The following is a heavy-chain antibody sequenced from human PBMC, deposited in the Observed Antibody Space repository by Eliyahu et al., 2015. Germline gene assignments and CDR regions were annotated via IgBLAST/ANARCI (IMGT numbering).Heavy chain of an antibody. Sequence: QVQLQESGPGLVKPSETLSLSCTVSGSPISSGSYYWSWIRQSPGKGLEWIGYVYFNGGTNYNPSLKSRVTILIDTPKNQFSLRLSSVTAADTAVYYCARVIRSTAVDYWGQGTLVTVSS. J-gene: IGHJ4*02. CDR2: VYFNGGT. CDR3: ARVIRSTAVDY. D-gene: IGHD2-15*01. CDR1: GSPISSGSYY. V-gene: IGHV4-61*01.